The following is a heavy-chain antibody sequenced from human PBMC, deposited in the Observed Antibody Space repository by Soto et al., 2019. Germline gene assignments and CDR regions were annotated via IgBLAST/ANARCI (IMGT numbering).Heavy chain of an antibody. D-gene: IGHD6-19*01. V-gene: IGHV4-31*03. CDR1: GASVSGDGSY. CDR2: IHNSGST. Sequence: QVQLQESGPGLVKPSQTLSLTCLVSGASVSGDGSYCSWIRQHPGKGLEFIWYIHNSGSTYSNPSLENRVAMSIDTSKNQFSLRLSSVTAADSAVYFCARDLGSEQWFFDNWGQGILVTVSS. J-gene: IGHJ4*02. CDR3: ARDLGSEQWFFDN.